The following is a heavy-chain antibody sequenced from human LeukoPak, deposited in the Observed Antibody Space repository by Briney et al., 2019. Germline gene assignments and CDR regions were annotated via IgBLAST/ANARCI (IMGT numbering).Heavy chain of an antibody. J-gene: IGHJ4*02. Sequence: ASVKVSCKVSGYTLTELSMHWVRQAPGKGLEWMGGFDPEDGETIYAQKFQGRVTMTTDTSTSTAYMELRSLRSDDTAVYYCARAFPSRYYYDSSGYYLIDYWGQGTLVTVSS. D-gene: IGHD3-22*01. CDR3: ARAFPSRYYYDSSGYYLIDY. CDR2: FDPEDGET. CDR1: GYTLTELS. V-gene: IGHV1-24*01.